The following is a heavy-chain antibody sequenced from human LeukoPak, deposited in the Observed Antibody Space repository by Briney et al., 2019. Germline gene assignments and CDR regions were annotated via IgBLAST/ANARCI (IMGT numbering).Heavy chain of an antibody. J-gene: IGHJ4*02. CDR1: GFTFSSYG. D-gene: IGHD3-3*01. CDR3: ARDGGITIFGVVIQPLDY. CDR2: IRYDGSNK. V-gene: IGHV3-30*02. Sequence: GGSLRLSCAASGFTFSSYGMHWVRQAPGKGLEWVAFIRYDGSNKYYADSVKGRFTISRDNSKNTLYLQMNSLRAEDTAVYYCARDGGITIFGVVIQPLDYWGQGTLVTVSS.